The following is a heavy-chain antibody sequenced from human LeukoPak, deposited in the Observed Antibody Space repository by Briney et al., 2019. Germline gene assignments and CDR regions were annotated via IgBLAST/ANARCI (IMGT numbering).Heavy chain of an antibody. V-gene: IGHV3-11*04. Sequence: GGSLRLSCAASGFTFSDYYMSWIRQAPGKGLEWVSYISSSGSTIYYADSVKGRFTISRDNAKNSLYLQVNSLRADDSALYYCARVQWLATGYYFDYWGQGTLVTVSS. J-gene: IGHJ4*02. CDR2: ISSSGSTI. CDR1: GFTFSDYY. D-gene: IGHD6-19*01. CDR3: ARVQWLATGYYFDY.